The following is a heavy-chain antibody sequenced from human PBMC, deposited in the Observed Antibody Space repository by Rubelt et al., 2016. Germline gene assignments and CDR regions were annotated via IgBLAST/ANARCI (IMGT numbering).Heavy chain of an antibody. CDR3: ARVSGDAETWFDP. CDR2: IYRAGDT. Sequence: PRGESGGGLVQPGGSLRLSCKASGFSVSSDYISWVRQAPGKGREWVSIIYRAGDTYYADSVKGRFIISRDNSENTVYLQMNSLRGEDTAVYYCARVSGDAETWFDPWGQGTPVTVSS. D-gene: IGHD2-21*02. CDR1: GFSVSSDY. V-gene: IGHV3-66*01. J-gene: IGHJ5*02.